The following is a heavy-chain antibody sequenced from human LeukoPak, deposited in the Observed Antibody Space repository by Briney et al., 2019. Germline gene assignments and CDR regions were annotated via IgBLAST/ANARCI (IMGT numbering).Heavy chain of an antibody. CDR2: IDWDDDK. Sequence: SGPTLANPTQTLTLTCTFSGFSLSTTGMCVTWIRQPPGKALEWLARIDWDDDKYYSTSLKTRLTISKDTSKNRVVLTMTNMDPVDTATYYCARFSLAGTLDYWGRGTLVSVSS. V-gene: IGHV2-70*11. CDR1: GFSLSTTGMC. J-gene: IGHJ4*02. CDR3: ARFSLAGTLDY. D-gene: IGHD6-19*01.